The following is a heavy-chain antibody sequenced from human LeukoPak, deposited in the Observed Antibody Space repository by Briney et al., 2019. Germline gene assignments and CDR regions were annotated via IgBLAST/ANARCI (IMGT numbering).Heavy chain of an antibody. CDR1: GGSISSSSYY. CDR2: IYYSGST. D-gene: IGHD1-1*01. CDR3: ASLVERDY. J-gene: IGHJ4*02. Sequence: SETLSVTCTVSGGSISSSSYYWGWIRQPPGKGLEWIGSIYYSGSTYYNPSLKSRVTISVDTSKNQFSLKLSSVTAADTAVYYCASLVERDYWGQGTLVTVSS. V-gene: IGHV4-39*07.